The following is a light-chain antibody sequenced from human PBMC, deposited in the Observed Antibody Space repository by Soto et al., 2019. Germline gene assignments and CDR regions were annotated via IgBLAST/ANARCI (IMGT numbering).Light chain of an antibody. CDR1: SYNL. J-gene: IGLJ2*01. CDR2: DGS. Sequence: QSALTQPASVSGSPGQSITISCTGSYNLVAGYQQHPCKAPKLVIYDGSNRHSGVSTRFSVSKSGNTASLTISGLQAEDEDDYSCSSYVGAEVFGGGTKLTVL. V-gene: IGLV2-23*01. CDR3: SSYVGAEV.